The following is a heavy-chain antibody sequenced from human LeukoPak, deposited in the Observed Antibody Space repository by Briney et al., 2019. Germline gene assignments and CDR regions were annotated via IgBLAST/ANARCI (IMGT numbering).Heavy chain of an antibody. Sequence: SETLSLTCTVSGGSISSYYWSWIRQPPGKGLEWIGYIYTSGSTNYNPSLKSRVTISVDTSKNQFSLKLSAVTAADTAVYYCARGGYSSSSGNPYYYYYMDVWGKGTTVTVSS. J-gene: IGHJ6*03. CDR3: ARGGYSSSSGNPYYYYYMDV. V-gene: IGHV4-4*09. D-gene: IGHD6-6*01. CDR2: IYTSGST. CDR1: GGSISSYY.